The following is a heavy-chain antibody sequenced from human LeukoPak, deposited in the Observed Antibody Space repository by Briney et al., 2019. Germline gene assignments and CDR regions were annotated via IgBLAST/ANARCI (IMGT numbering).Heavy chain of an antibody. CDR2: MNPNSGNT. Sequence: ASVKVSCKASGYTFTSYDINWVRQATGQGLERMGWMNPNSGNTGYAQKFQGRVTMTRNTSISTAYMELNSLRSEDTAVYYCARGRRVGATISVYWGQGTLVTVSS. D-gene: IGHD1-26*01. J-gene: IGHJ4*02. V-gene: IGHV1-8*01. CDR3: ARGRRVGATISVY. CDR1: GYTFTSYD.